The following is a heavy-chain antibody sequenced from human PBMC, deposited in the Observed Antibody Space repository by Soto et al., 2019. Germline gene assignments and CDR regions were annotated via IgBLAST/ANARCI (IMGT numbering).Heavy chain of an antibody. D-gene: IGHD5-12*01. CDR2: MNANSGNT. Sequence: GASVKVSCKASGYTFTSYDINWVRQATGQGLEWMGYMNANSGNTVYAQNFQGRVTMTWNTSISTAYMDLSSLKSEDTAVYYCAREFRRDGSWGQGTLVTVSS. J-gene: IGHJ5*02. V-gene: IGHV1-8*01. CDR3: AREFRRDGS. CDR1: GYTFTSYD.